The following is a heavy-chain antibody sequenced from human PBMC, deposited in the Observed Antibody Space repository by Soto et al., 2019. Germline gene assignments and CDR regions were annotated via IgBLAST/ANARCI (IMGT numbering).Heavy chain of an antibody. CDR3: ARHVAAAGIFDY. CDR1: GASISTSSYY. CDR2: IYYSGST. V-gene: IGHV4-39*01. D-gene: IGHD6-13*01. Sequence: SETLSPTCTVFGASISTSSYYWGWIRQPPGKGLEWIGSIYYSGSTYYNPSLKSRVTISVDTSKNQSSLKLSSVTAADTAVYYCARHVAAAGIFDYWGQGTLVTVSS. J-gene: IGHJ4*02.